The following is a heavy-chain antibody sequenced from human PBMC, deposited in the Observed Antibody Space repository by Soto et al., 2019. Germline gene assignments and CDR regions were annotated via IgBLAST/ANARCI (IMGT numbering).Heavy chain of an antibody. CDR2: IYYSGST. CDR3: AREREVFMAVDI. V-gene: IGHV4-31*03. J-gene: IGHJ3*02. CDR1: GGSISSGGYY. Sequence: QVQLQESGPGLVKPSQTLSLTCTVSGGSISSGGYYWSWIRHHPGKGLEWIGYIYYSGSTYYNPSLKSRVTISVDTYKNQFYLKLSSVAAADTAAYYCAREREVFMAVDIWGQGTMVTVSS. D-gene: IGHD3-16*01.